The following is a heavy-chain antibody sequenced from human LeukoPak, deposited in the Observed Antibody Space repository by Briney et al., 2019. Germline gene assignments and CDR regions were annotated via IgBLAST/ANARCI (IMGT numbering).Heavy chain of an antibody. CDR1: VGTFTSYA. CDR3: ARDQGGGSYYRDPQTYYFDY. J-gene: IGHJ4*02. V-gene: IGHV1-69*06. CDR2: IIPIFGTA. Sequence: SVNVSCKASVGTFTSYAISWVRQAPGQGLEWMGRIIPIFGTANYAQKFQGRVTITADKSTSTAYMELSSLRSEDTAVYYCARDQGGGSYYRDPQTYYFDYWGQGTLVTVSS. D-gene: IGHD1-26*01.